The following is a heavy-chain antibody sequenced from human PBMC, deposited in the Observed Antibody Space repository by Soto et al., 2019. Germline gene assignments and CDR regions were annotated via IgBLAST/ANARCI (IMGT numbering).Heavy chain of an antibody. J-gene: IGHJ6*02. D-gene: IGHD3-16*01. Sequence: EVQLVESGGGLIQPGGSLRLSCAASGFSVSSNYMNWVRQAPGKGLEWVSLIYSSGTTYYADSGKGRFTISRDNSKNTLYLQMNSLRAEDTAVYYCATFTFEGFYYYYGMDVWVQGTTVTVSS. CDR2: IYSSGTT. CDR3: ATFTFEGFYYYYGMDV. CDR1: GFSVSSNY. V-gene: IGHV3-53*01.